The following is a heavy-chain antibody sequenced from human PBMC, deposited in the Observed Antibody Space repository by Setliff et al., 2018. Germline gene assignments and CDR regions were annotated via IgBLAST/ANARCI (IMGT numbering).Heavy chain of an antibody. CDR2: ISQSGIT. Sequence: PSETLSLTCAVSGFSITNGYYWGWIRQSPGKQLEWIGNISQSGITFYNPSLKSRVTISLDPSQNQFSLKLRSVTAADTAVYFCARVGGLLVATMPFDYWGPGTLVTVS. D-gene: IGHD5-12*01. CDR3: ARVGGLLVATMPFDY. V-gene: IGHV4-38-2*01. J-gene: IGHJ4*02. CDR1: GFSITNGYY.